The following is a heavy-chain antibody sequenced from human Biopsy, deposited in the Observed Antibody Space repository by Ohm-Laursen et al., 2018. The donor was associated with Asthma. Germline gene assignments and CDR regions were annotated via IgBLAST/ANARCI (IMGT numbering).Heavy chain of an antibody. Sequence: ASVKVSCKSLGGAFNTYVTGWVRQAPGQGLEWMGGINSVFGTTTYPQKFQDRVTITADDSTSTVYMELSSLRSEDTAVYYCARKAGSCISRTCYSLDFWGQGTLVTVSS. CDR1: GGAFNTYV. D-gene: IGHD2-2*01. V-gene: IGHV1-69*13. CDR2: INSVFGTT. J-gene: IGHJ4*02. CDR3: ARKAGSCISRTCYSLDF.